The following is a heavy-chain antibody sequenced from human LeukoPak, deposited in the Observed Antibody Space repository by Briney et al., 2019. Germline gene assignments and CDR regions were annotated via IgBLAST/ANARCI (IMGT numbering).Heavy chain of an antibody. CDR1: GFTFEDFG. V-gene: IGHV3-9*01. CDR2: ISWNSGSI. J-gene: IGHJ5*02. CDR3: AKSRDGYNSVFGP. D-gene: IGHD5-24*01. Sequence: GGSLRLSCAASGFTFEDFGMHWVRQAPGKGLEWVSGISWNSGSIAYGDSLKGRFTISRDNSKNTQYLQMNSLRAEDTAVYYCAKSRDGYNSVFGPWGQGTLVTVSA.